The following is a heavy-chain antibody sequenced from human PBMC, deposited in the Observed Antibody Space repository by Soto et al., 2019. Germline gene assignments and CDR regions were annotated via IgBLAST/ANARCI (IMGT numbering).Heavy chain of an antibody. D-gene: IGHD4-4*01. CDR2: INPNSGGT. CDR1: GYTLTGFY. Sequence: ASVKVSCKSSGYTLTGFYMHGVRQAPGQGLEWMGWINPNSGGTNDAQKFQGRVTMTRDTSISTVYMELSRLRSDDTAVYYCARYLFLGVTLIPDSWGQGTLVTVSS. V-gene: IGHV1-2*02. CDR3: ARYLFLGVTLIPDS. J-gene: IGHJ4*02.